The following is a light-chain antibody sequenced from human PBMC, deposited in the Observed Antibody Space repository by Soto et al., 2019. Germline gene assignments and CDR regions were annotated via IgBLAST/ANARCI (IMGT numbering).Light chain of an antibody. J-gene: IGLJ3*02. Sequence: QSALTQPASVSGSPGQSITISCTGTSSDVGGYNYVSWYQQHPGKAPKLMIHEVSNRPSGVSNRFSDSKSGNTASLTISGLQAEDEADYYCSSYTTSSTWVFGGGTQLTV. CDR1: SSDVGGYNY. CDR3: SSYTTSSTWV. CDR2: EVS. V-gene: IGLV2-14*01.